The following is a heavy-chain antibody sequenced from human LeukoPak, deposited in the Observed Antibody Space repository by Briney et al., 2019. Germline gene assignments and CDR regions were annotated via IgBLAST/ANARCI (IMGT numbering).Heavy chain of an antibody. V-gene: IGHV4-39*07. Sequence: SETLSLTCTVSGGSISSSSNYWVWIRQPPGKGLEWIGNIYYGGSTYYNPSLKSRVTISVDTSRTQFSLKLSSVTAADTAVYYCARVYCSSTSCYLSAFDIWGQGTMVTVSS. CDR1: GGSISSSSNY. D-gene: IGHD2-2*01. CDR3: ARVYCSSTSCYLSAFDI. J-gene: IGHJ3*02. CDR2: IYYGGST.